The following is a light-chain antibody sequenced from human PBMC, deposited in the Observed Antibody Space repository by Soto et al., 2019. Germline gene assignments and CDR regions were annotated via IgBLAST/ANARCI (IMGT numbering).Light chain of an antibody. CDR2: DAS. CDR3: QQYDTWPKT. V-gene: IGKV3-15*01. J-gene: IGKJ1*01. CDR1: QSISSN. Sequence: EIVLTQSPATLSVSPGERATLSCRASQSISSNLGWYQQKPGQAPRLLIYDASTRATGIPARFSGSGSGTEFTLTINGLQSEDFAVYYCQQYDTWPKTFGQGTKVDI.